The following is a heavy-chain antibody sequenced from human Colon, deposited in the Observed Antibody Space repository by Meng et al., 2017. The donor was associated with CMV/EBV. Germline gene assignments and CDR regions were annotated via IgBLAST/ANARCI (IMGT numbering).Heavy chain of an antibody. CDR2: ISSSGSTI. V-gene: IGHV3-11*04. J-gene: IGHJ4*02. CDR3: ARDASNWNSPYYFDY. Sequence: SGVTLSDYYMSWIRQAPGKGLEWVSYISSSGSTIYYADSVKGRFTISRDNAKNSLYLQMNSLRAEDTAVYYCARDASNWNSPYYFDYWGQGTLVTVSS. D-gene: IGHD1-1*01. CDR1: GVTLSDYY.